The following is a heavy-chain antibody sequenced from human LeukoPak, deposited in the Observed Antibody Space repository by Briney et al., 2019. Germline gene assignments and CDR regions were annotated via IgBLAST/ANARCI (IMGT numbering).Heavy chain of an antibody. CDR1: RFTFSSDW. Sequence: GGSLRLSCAASRFTFSSDWMHWVRQAPGKGLVWVSRINGDGSSTRYADSVKGRFTISRDSAKNMLYLEMNTLRAEDTAVYYCARANHGSGTSYYFDHWGQGTLVTVSS. J-gene: IGHJ4*02. V-gene: IGHV3-74*01. CDR3: ARANHGSGTSYYFDH. D-gene: IGHD3-10*01. CDR2: INGDGSST.